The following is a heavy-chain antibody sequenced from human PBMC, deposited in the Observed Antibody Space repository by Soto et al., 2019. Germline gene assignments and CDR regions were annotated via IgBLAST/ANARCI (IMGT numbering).Heavy chain of an antibody. D-gene: IGHD3-9*01. V-gene: IGHV3-53*01. CDR2: IYSGGNT. Sequence: EVQLVESGGGLIQPGGSLRLSCAVSGFAVSTNYMSWVRQAPGKGLEWVSHIYSGGNTNYADSVKGRFTISRDASKNTLYLQMNGLRAEDTAVYYCARVDWKGGRDEGGQGTLVTVSS. CDR1: GFAVSTNY. CDR3: ARVDWKGGRDE. J-gene: IGHJ4*02.